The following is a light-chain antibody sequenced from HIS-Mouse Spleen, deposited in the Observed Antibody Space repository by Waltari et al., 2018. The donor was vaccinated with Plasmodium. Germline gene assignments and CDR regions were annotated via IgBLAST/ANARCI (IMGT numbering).Light chain of an antibody. CDR1: QSVSSN. V-gene: IGKV4-1*01. J-gene: IGKJ2*01. CDR3: QQYYSTPYT. CDR2: WAS. Sequence: EIVMTQSPATLSVSPGERATLSCRASQSVSSNLAWYQQKPGQPPKLLIYWASTRESGVPDRFSGSGSGTDFTLTISSLQAEDVAVYYCQQYYSTPYTFGQGTKLESK.